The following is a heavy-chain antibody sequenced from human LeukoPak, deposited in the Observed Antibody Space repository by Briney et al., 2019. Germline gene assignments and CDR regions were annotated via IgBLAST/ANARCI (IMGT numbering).Heavy chain of an antibody. CDR2: ISNNGGYT. Sequence: GGSLRLSCAASGFTFSSSAMSWVRQAPGKGLEWVSDISNNGGYTYYADSVQGRFTISRDNSKSTLCLQMNSLRAEDTAVYYCAKQLGYCSDGSCYFPYWGQGTLVTVSS. J-gene: IGHJ4*02. D-gene: IGHD2-15*01. CDR3: AKQLGYCSDGSCYFPY. V-gene: IGHV3-23*01. CDR1: GFTFSSSA.